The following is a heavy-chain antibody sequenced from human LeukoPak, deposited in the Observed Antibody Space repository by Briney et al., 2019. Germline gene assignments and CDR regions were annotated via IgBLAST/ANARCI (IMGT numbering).Heavy chain of an antibody. Sequence: PSETLSLTCTVSGGSISSYYWSWIRQPPGKGLEWIGYINYSGSTNYNPSLKSRVTISVDMPKNQLSLKLSSVTAADTAVYYCARHSCSSSTSCSAYFQHWGQGTLVTVSS. CDR1: GGSISSYY. V-gene: IGHV4-59*08. CDR2: INYSGST. D-gene: IGHD2-2*01. CDR3: ARHSCSSSTSCSAYFQH. J-gene: IGHJ1*01.